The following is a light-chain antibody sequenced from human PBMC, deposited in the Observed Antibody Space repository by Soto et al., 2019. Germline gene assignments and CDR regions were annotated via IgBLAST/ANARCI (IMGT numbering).Light chain of an antibody. CDR1: QNVYNN. CDR3: QQYNKWHLIT. V-gene: IGKV3-15*01. J-gene: IGKJ5*01. Sequence: SQPPSTLSVSNGGRAILSCRASQNVYNNLAWYQQRPGQAPRLIIFDASTRAKGIPARFSGSGSGTEFTLTISGLQSEDFAGYYCQQYNKWHLITFGQGTRLEI. CDR2: DAS.